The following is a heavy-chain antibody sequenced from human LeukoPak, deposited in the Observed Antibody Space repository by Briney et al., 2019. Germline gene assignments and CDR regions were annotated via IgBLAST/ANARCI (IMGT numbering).Heavy chain of an antibody. CDR3: ARDLEDCNTGVCYRSFDI. D-gene: IGHD2-8*01. Sequence: SDTLSLTCTVSGDSISTYQWSWIRQPPGKGLEWIGCIYYTGSSSYNPSLKRRVYVPVHTAKNHLSLNLSSVTAAHTAVYFCARDLEDCNTGVCYRSFDIWGQGTLVTVSS. J-gene: IGHJ3*02. V-gene: IGHV4-59*01. CDR2: IYYTGSS. CDR1: GDSISTYQ.